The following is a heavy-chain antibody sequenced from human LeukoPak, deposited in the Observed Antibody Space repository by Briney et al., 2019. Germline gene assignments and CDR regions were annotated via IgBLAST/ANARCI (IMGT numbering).Heavy chain of an antibody. CDR2: IIPIFGTA. V-gene: IGHV1-69*06. Sequence: ASVKVSCKASGGTFSSYAISWVRRAPGQGLEWMGGIIPIFGTANYAQKFQGRVTITADKSTSTAYMGLSSLRSEDTAVYYCARTRRPLPPYYYYYGMDVWGKGTTVTVSS. D-gene: IGHD6-25*01. CDR1: GGTFSSYA. CDR3: ARTRRPLPPYYYYYGMDV. J-gene: IGHJ6*04.